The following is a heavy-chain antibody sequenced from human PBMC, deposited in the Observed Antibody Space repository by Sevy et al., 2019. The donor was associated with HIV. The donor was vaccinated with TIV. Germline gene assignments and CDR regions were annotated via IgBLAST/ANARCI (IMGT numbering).Heavy chain of an antibody. V-gene: IGHV1-69*06. D-gene: IGHD4-17*01. J-gene: IGHJ3*02. CDR1: GGTFSSYA. CDR3: AKYGPTGGAFDI. Sequence: ASVKVSCKASGGTFSSYAISWVRQAHGQGLEWMGGIIPIFGTANYAQKFQGRVTITADKSTSTAYMELSSLRSEDTAVYYCAKYGPTGGAFDIWGQGTMVTVSS. CDR2: IIPIFGTA.